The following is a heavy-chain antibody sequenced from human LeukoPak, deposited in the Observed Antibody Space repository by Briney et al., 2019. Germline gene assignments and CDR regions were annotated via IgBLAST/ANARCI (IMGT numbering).Heavy chain of an antibody. V-gene: IGHV3-43*01. J-gene: IGHJ4*02. CDR1: GITFDDYS. CDR2: ISWDGGRA. CDR3: ANYLAWIQLNLG. Sequence: GGSLRLSCAASGITFDDYSMHWVRQAPGKGLEWVSFISWDGGRAYYADSVKGRFTISRDNSRNTVYLQMNSLRAEDTAVYYCANYLAWIQLNLGRGQGTLVTVSS. D-gene: IGHD5-18*01.